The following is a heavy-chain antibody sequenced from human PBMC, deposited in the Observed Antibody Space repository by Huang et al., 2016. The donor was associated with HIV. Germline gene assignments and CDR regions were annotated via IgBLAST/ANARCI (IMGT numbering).Heavy chain of an antibody. Sequence: QVHLVQSGAEVKKPGASVKVSCKASGYTFTNYDINWVRQAPGRGLVWMGWMNPNTGNTGCAQSFQGRVTMTRTTSITTAYMELTCVTSEDTAVDYCARSAYGDLDYWGLGTLVIVSS. CDR2: MNPNTGNT. CDR1: GYTFTNYD. CDR3: ARSAYGDLDY. J-gene: IGHJ4*02. D-gene: IGHD4-17*01. V-gene: IGHV1-8*02.